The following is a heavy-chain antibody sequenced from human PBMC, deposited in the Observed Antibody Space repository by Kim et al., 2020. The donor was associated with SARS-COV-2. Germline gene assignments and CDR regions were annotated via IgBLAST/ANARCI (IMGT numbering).Heavy chain of an antibody. CDR1: GFTFSSYG. D-gene: IGHD6-19*01. CDR2: IWYDGSNK. J-gene: IGHJ6*02. V-gene: IGHV3-33*01. CDR3: ARDRGIAVATYHYYGMDV. Sequence: GGSLRLSCAASGFTFSSYGMHWVRQAPGKGLEWVAVIWYDGSNKYYADSVKGRFTISRDNSKNTLYLQMNSLRAEDTAVYYCARDRGIAVATYHYYGMDVWGQGTTVTVSS.